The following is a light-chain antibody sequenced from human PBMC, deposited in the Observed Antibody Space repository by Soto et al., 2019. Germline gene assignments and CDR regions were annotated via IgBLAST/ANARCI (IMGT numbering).Light chain of an antibody. CDR1: SGNIASNY. V-gene: IGLV6-57*04. J-gene: IGLJ2*01. CDR2: EDR. Sequence: NFMLTQPHSVSESPGKTVIISCTRSSGNIASNYVQWYQQRPGSAPTIVIYEDRQRPSGVPDRFSGSIDSSSKSASLTISGLKIEDEADYYCQSYDNNNIIFGGGTKVTVL. CDR3: QSYDNNNII.